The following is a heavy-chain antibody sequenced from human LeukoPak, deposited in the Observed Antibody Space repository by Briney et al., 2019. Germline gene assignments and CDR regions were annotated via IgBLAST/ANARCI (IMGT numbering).Heavy chain of an antibody. CDR3: ARLGTHYDILTGTDST. CDR1: GYTFTGYY. J-gene: IGHJ5*02. CDR2: INSNSGGT. Sequence: GASVKVSCKASGYTFTGYYMHWVRQAPGQGLEWMGWINSNSGGTNYAQKFQGRVTMTRDTSISTAYMELSRLRSDDTAVYYCARLGTHYDILTGTDSTWGQGTLVTVSS. D-gene: IGHD3-9*01. V-gene: IGHV1-2*02.